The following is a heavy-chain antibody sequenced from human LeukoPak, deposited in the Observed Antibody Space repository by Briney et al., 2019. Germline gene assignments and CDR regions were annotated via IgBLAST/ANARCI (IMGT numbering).Heavy chain of an antibody. J-gene: IGHJ4*02. CDR2: IFYSGNT. CDR1: GGSISRTSYY. Sequence: SETLSLTCTVSGGSISRTSYYWGWIRQPPGEGLEWIGSIFYSGNTYYNPSLKSRVTISVDKSKNQFSLKLSSVTAADTAVYYCARNSKLRWTTSGGFDYWGQGTLVTVSS. V-gene: IGHV4-39*07. D-gene: IGHD4-23*01. CDR3: ARNSKLRWTTSGGFDY.